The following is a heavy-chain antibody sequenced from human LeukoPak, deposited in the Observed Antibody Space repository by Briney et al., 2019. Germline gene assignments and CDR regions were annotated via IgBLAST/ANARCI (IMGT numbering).Heavy chain of an antibody. CDR2: IHPGDSDT. D-gene: IGHD5-18*01. V-gene: IGHV5-51*01. CDR3: ARYLGTAMVSPLGY. J-gene: IGHJ4*02. CDR1: GYSFTTYW. Sequence: GESLKISCKGSGYSFTTYWIAWVRQMPGKGLEWMGFIHPGDSDTRYSPSFQGQVTISADKSISTAYLQWSSLKASDTAMYYCARYLGTAMVSPLGYWGQGTLVTVSS.